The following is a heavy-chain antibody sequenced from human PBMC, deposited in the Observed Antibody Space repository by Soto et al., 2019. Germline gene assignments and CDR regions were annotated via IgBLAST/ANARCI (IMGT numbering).Heavy chain of an antibody. D-gene: IGHD2-21*02. CDR2: ISGSGGST. CDR3: AKGVTAPRPLDDL. V-gene: IGHV3-23*01. J-gene: IGHJ6*02. CDR1: GLTFSTYA. Sequence: EVQLLESGGGLVQPGKSLRVSCVASGLTFSTYAMTWVRRAPGKGLEWVSAISGSGGSTYYADSVKGRFTISRDNSTTTLQLQMASLRAEDTAIYYCAKGVTAPRPLDDLWGPGTTVTVSS.